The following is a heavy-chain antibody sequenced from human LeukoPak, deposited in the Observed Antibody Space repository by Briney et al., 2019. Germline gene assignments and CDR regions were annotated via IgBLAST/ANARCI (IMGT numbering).Heavy chain of an antibody. J-gene: IGHJ4*02. D-gene: IGHD1-26*01. V-gene: IGHV4-4*07. CDR1: GGSISSYH. CDR3: ARGNGSYYPIDY. Sequence: SETLSLTCTVSGGSISSYHWSWIRQPAGKGLEWIGRMHPSGSTNYNPSLKSRVTMTIDTSKNQFSLKLSSVTAADTAVYYCARGNGSYYPIDYWGQGTLVTVSS. CDR2: MHPSGST.